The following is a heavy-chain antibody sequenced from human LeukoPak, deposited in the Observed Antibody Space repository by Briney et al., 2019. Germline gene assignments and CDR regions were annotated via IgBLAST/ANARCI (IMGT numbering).Heavy chain of an antibody. Sequence: ASVKVSCKASGYRFTGCYMHWVRQAPGQGLEWMGWISAYNGNTNYAQKLQGRVTMTTDTSTSTAYMELRSLRSDDTAVYYCARDLYSSSWTPEGDLDYWGQGTLVTVSS. CDR3: ARDLYSSSWTPEGDLDY. CDR2: ISAYNGNT. CDR1: GYRFTGCY. D-gene: IGHD6-13*01. J-gene: IGHJ4*02. V-gene: IGHV1-18*04.